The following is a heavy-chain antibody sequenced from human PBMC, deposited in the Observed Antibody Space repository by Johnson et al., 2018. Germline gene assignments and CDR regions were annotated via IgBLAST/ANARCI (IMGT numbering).Heavy chain of an antibody. Sequence: VQLVECGGGLVKPGGSLRLSCAASGFTFSNYGMNWVRQAPGKGLEWISSISLGSSYIFYADSVKGRFTVSRDNAKNSLYLQMNSLRDEAKAVYYWPRPQRSVGARRECCYGLDVWGQGTTLIVSS. CDR1: GFTFSNYG. CDR2: ISLGSSYI. CDR3: PRPQRSVGARRECCYGLDV. V-gene: IGHV3-21*06. J-gene: IGHJ6*02. D-gene: IGHD1-26*01.